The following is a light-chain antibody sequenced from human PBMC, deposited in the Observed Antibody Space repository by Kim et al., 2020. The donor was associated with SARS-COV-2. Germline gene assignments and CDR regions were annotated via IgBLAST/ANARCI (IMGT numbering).Light chain of an antibody. J-gene: IGLJ3*02. Sequence: ALTQPASVSGSPGQSITISCTGTSSDVGGYNYVSWYQQHPGKAPKLMIYDVNNRPSGVSNRFSGSKSGNTASLTISGLQAEDEADYYCSSYTTSSTRVFGGGTKLTVL. CDR2: DVN. V-gene: IGLV2-14*03. CDR3: SSYTTSSTRV. CDR1: SSDVGGYNY.